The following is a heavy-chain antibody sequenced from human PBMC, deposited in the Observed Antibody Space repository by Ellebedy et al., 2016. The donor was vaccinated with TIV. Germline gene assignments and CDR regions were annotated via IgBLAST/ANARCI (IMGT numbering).Heavy chain of an antibody. V-gene: IGHV3-7*01. CDR3: ARSMVRGVPYWYFDL. J-gene: IGHJ2*01. CDR1: GFTFSEDW. Sequence: GESLKISCVASGFTFSEDWVTWVRQAPGKGLEWVASRKEDGSHIYYVDSVKGRFTISIDNAQTSSFLQMNSLRAEDTAVYFCARSMVRGVPYWYFDLWGRGTLVTVSS. D-gene: IGHD3-10*01. CDR2: RKEDGSHI.